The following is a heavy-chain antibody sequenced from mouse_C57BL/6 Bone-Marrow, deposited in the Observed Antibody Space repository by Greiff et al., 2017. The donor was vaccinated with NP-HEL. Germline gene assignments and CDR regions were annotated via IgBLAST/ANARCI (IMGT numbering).Heavy chain of an antibody. V-gene: IGHV5-17*01. Sequence: EVMLVESGGGLVKPGGSLKLSCAASGFTFSDYGMHWVRQAPEKGLEWVAYISSGSSTIYYADTVKGRFTISRDNAKNTLFLQMTSLRSEDTTMYYCARSSRDYFDYWGQGTTLTVSS. J-gene: IGHJ2*01. CDR1: GFTFSDYG. CDR2: ISSGSSTI. CDR3: ARSSRDYFDY. D-gene: IGHD1-1*01.